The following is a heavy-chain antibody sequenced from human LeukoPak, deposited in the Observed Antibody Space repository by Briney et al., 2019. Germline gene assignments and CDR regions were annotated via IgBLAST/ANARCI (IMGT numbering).Heavy chain of an antibody. Sequence: GGSLRLSCAASGFTFSSYWMHWVRQAPGKGLVWVSRINSDGSSTSYADSVKGRFTISRDNAKNSLYLQMNSLRAEDTAVYYCARVSKSAVTSHLNYWGQGTLVTVSS. J-gene: IGHJ4*02. CDR2: INSDGSST. D-gene: IGHD4-17*01. CDR3: ARVSKSAVTSHLNY. V-gene: IGHV3-74*01. CDR1: GFTFSSYW.